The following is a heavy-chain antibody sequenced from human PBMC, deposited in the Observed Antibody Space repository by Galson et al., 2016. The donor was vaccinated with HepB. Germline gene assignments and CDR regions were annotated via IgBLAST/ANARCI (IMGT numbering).Heavy chain of an antibody. D-gene: IGHD3-10*01. V-gene: IGHV4-34*01. CDR1: NESFGGYY. CDR3: ATGHGDGED. CDR2: INHSGKT. Sequence: SETLSLTCGVYNESFGGYYWSWIRQPPGMGLEWIGEINHSGKTNYNPSLKSRVTMSVDTSNNQFSLKMTSVTTADTAVDYFATGHGDGEDWGQGTLVTVSS. J-gene: IGHJ4*02.